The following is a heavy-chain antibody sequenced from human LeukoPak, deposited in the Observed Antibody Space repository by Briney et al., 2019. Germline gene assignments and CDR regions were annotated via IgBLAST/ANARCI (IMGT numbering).Heavy chain of an antibody. CDR1: GFTFSSYV. V-gene: IGHV3-23*01. D-gene: IGHD3-10*01. CDR2: IGGDGAT. J-gene: IGHJ3*02. CDR3: AKDSRSYNGIYDPFDI. Sequence: GGSLRLSCAASGFTFSSYVMSWVRQTPGKGLEWVSVIGGDGATYYTESVKGRFTISRDNSKNTLSLQMNSLRPEDTALYYCAKDSRSYNGIYDPFDIWGQGTMVTVSS.